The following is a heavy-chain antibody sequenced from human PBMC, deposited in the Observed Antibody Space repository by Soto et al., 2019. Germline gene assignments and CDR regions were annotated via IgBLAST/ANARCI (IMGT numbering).Heavy chain of an antibody. CDR2: ISGSGGST. D-gene: IGHD3-22*01. J-gene: IGHJ4*02. CDR1: GFTFSSYA. CDR3: AKGEYYDSSGYYYPYFDY. V-gene: IGHV3-23*01. Sequence: PGGSLRLSCAASGFTFSSYAMSWVRQAPGKGLEWVSAISGSGGSTYYADSVKGRFTISRDNSKNTLYLQMNSLRAEDTAVYYCAKGEYYDSSGYYYPYFDYWGQGTLVTVYS.